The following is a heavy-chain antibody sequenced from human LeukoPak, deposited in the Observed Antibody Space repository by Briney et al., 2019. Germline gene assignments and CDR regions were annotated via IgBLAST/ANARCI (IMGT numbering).Heavy chain of an antibody. CDR1: GFTFSSYS. J-gene: IGHJ3*01. V-gene: IGHV3-21*01. Sequence: GGSLRLSCAASGFTFSSYSMNWVRQAPGKGLEWVSSISSSSSYIYYADSVKGRFTISRDNAKNSLYLQMNSLRAEDTAVYYCARDEADCGVVIPFWGQGTMVTVSS. CDR2: ISSSSSYI. D-gene: IGHD3-3*01. CDR3: ARDEADCGVVIPF.